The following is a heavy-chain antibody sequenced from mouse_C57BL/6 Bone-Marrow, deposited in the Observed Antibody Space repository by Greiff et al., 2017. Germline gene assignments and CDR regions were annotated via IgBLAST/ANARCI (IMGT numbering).Heavy chain of an antibody. Sequence: QVQLQQSGAELVRPGASVKLSCKASGYTFTDYYINWVKQRPGQGLEWIARIYPGSGNTYYNEKFKGKATLTAEKSSSTAYMQLSSLTSEDSAVYFCARYDGYEDYWGQGTTLTVSS. D-gene: IGHD2-3*01. V-gene: IGHV1-76*01. J-gene: IGHJ2*01. CDR2: IYPGSGNT. CDR3: ARYDGYEDY. CDR1: GYTFTDYY.